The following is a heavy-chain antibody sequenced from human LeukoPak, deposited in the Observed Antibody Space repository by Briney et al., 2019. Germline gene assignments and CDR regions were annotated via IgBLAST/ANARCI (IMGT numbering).Heavy chain of an antibody. V-gene: IGHV5-51*01. CDR2: IYPDDSDT. Sequence: GESLKISCQGSGYIYTRYWVGWVRQMPGKGLEWMGIIYPDDSDTRYSPSFQGQVTISVDKSFSTAYLQWRSLKVSDTAFYYCARLPKYSSGSRYCDYWGQGTQITVSS. CDR3: ARLPKYSSGSRYCDY. J-gene: IGHJ4*02. CDR1: GYIYTRYW. D-gene: IGHD6-19*01.